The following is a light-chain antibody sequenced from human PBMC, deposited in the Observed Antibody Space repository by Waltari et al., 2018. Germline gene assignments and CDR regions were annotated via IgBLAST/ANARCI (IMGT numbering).Light chain of an antibody. CDR1: DRDVGAYDF. CDR3: SSYTTSSAPGV. V-gene: IGLV2-14*01. J-gene: IGLJ1*01. Sequence: QSSLTQPASVSGSPGQSITISCSGTDRDVGAYDFVSWYQQHPGKAPQRIIYEVSNRPSGISNRFSASKSGNTASLTISGLQAEDEADYYCSSYTTSSAPGVFGTGTRVTVL. CDR2: EVS.